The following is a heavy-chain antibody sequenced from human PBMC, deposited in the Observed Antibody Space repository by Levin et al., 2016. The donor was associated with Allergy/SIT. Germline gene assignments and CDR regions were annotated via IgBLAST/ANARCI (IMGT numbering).Heavy chain of an antibody. J-gene: IGHJ4*02. V-gene: IGHV3-23*01. CDR2: ISGSGGST. CDR3: AKASTRPGTWDY. Sequence: VRQAPGKGLEWVSAISGSGGSTYYADSVKGRFTISRDNSKNTLYLQMNSLRAEDTAVYYCAKASTRPGTWDYWGQGTLVTVSS. D-gene: IGHD1-1*01.